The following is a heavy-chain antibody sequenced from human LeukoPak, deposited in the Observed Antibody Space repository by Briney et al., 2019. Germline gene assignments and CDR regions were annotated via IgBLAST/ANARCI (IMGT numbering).Heavy chain of an antibody. CDR2: IYTSGST. CDR3: ARDRFVGTPASFDI. V-gene: IGHV4-4*07. D-gene: IGHD3-10*01. Sequence: PSETLSLTCTVSGGSISSYYWSWIRQPAGKGLEWIGRIYTSGSTNYNPSLKSRVTISVDTSKNQFSLKLSSVTAADTAVYYCARDRFVGTPASFDIWGQGTMVTVSS. J-gene: IGHJ3*02. CDR1: GGSISSYY.